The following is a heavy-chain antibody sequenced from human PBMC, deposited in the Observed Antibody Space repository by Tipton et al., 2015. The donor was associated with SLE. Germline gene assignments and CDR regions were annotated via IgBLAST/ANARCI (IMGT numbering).Heavy chain of an antibody. CDR1: GFTFSSYD. Sequence: SLRLSCAASGFTFSSYDMHWVRQATGKGLEWVSAIGTAGDTYYPGSVKGRFTISRENAKNSLYLQMNSLRAGDTAVYYCARTWLHDAFDIWGQGTMVTVSS. V-gene: IGHV3-13*04. CDR3: ARTWLHDAFDI. J-gene: IGHJ3*02. CDR2: IGTAGDT. D-gene: IGHD5-12*01.